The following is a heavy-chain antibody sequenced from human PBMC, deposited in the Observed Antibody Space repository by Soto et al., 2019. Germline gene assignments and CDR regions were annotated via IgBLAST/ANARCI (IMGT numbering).Heavy chain of an antibody. J-gene: IGHJ5*02. Sequence: QVQLQESGPGLVKPSQTLSLTCTVSGGSISSGGYYWSWIRQHPGKGLEWIGYIYYNGSTYYNPSLWCHSIRLIDSSKNQLYVKLSSATADDTAVYYCAMSRDPYYYGSGSYFDWFDRWGQGTLVTVSA. CDR3: AMSRDPYYYGSGSYFDWFDR. D-gene: IGHD3-10*01. V-gene: IGHV4-31*01. CDR1: GGSISSGGYY. CDR2: IYYNGST.